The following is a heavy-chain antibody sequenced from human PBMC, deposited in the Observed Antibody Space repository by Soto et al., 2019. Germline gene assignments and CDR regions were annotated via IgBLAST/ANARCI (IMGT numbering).Heavy chain of an antibody. CDR2: IIPILEAT. J-gene: IGHJ6*02. D-gene: IGHD2-21*01. V-gene: IGHV1-69*01. CDR1: GGTFSDFT. CDR3: ATSYCGNECQPNRAFYYFGWDV. Sequence: QVQLVQSGAEVRKPGSSVKVSCRASGGTFSDFTVTWVRQAPGQGLEWMGGIIPILEATKYAQTFQDRVTFTADESTSTVFMELSSLRSEDTAVYFCATSYCGNECQPNRAFYYFGWDVWGHGTTVTVSS.